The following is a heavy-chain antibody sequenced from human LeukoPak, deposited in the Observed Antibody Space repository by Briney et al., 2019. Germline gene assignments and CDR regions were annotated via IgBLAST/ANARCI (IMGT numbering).Heavy chain of an antibody. CDR1: GFTVSSNY. CDR3: AREQLWSQSLDN. D-gene: IGHD3-10*01. CDR2: IYSGGST. V-gene: IGHV3-53*01. J-gene: IGHJ4*02. Sequence: GGSLRLSCAASGFTVSSNYMSWVRQAPGKGLEWVSVIYSGGSTYYVDSVKGRFTISRDNAKNSVYLQMDSLRVEDTAVYYCAREQLWSQSLDNWGQGTLVTVSS.